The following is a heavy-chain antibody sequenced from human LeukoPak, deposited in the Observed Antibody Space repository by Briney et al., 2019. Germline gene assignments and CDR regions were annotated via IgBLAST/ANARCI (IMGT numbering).Heavy chain of an antibody. J-gene: IGHJ4*02. CDR2: MPYDGSNS. V-gene: IGHV3-30-3*01. CDR3: ARGSPPDN. CDR1: GSSFSGYA. Sequence: PGGSLRLSCAASGSSFSGYAMHWVRQAPGKGLEWVAVMPYDGSNSYYVDSVKGRFTISRDDSKNTLYLQMSSLRPEDTAVYYCARGSPPDNWGQGTLVTVSS.